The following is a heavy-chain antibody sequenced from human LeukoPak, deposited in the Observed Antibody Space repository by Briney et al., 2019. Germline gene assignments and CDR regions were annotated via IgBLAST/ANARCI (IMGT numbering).Heavy chain of an antibody. CDR2: IFGSGGSA. CDR3: GKTTTGYSSGRYPAWPVDY. J-gene: IGHJ4*02. D-gene: IGHD6-19*01. Sequence: GGSLRLSCTASGFTFSSYAMYWVRQAPGKGLDGVSGIFGSGGSAHYADSVKGRFTISRDNSKNTVYLQMNSLRAEDTAVYYCGKTTTGYSSGRYPAWPVDYWGQGTLVTVSS. V-gene: IGHV3-23*01. CDR1: GFTFSSYA.